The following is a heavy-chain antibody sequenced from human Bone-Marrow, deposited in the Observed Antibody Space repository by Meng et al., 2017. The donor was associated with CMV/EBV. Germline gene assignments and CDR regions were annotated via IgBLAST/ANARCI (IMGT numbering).Heavy chain of an antibody. V-gene: IGHV3-9*01. CDR3: VKGTGYDILTGYLDY. CDR1: GFTFDDYA. CDR2: ISWNGGSI. D-gene: IGHD3-9*01. Sequence: SLKISCTASGFTFDDYALHWVRQPPGKGLEWVSGISWNGGSIDYVDSVRGRFTISRVNDRNSVYLLMDSLRVEDTAKYYCVKGTGYDILTGYLDYWGRRALVTVSS. J-gene: IGHJ4*02.